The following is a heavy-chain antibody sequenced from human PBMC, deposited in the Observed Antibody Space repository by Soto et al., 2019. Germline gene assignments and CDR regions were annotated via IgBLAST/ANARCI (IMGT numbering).Heavy chain of an antibody. CDR2: INPNSGGT. J-gene: IGHJ6*02. V-gene: IGHV1-2*02. Sequence: GASVKVSCKASGYTFTDYFVHWVRQAPGHRLQWMGWINPNSGGTDYAQKFQGRVTMTRDTSMSTAYMDLNSLTSDDTAVYYCAVLGAAINDFHKYDMDVWGQGTTVTVSS. CDR1: GYTFTDYF. CDR3: AVLGAAINDFHKYDMDV. D-gene: IGHD2-2*02.